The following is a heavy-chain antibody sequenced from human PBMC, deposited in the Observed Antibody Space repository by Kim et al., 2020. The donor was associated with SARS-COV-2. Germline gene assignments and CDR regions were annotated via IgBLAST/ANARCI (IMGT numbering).Heavy chain of an antibody. Sequence: ASVKVSCKASGYTFKTYDVNWVRQAAGQGLEWMGWMNPHNDNAGYAQKFQGRVIMTNDISITTAYMELSGLTSEDTAIYYCARGLGVGATQYFDSWGQGTLVTVSS. CDR1: GYTFKTYD. V-gene: IGHV1-8*01. J-gene: IGHJ4*02. CDR2: MNPHNDNA. CDR3: ARGLGVGATQYFDS. D-gene: IGHD1-26*01.